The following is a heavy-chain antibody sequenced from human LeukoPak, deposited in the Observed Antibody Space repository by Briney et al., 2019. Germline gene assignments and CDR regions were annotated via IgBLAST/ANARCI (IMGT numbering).Heavy chain of an antibody. D-gene: IGHD1/OR15-1a*01. Sequence: PGSSLSLSCAVSGLTFSSYGVHWARQATGKAREWVAVISYDGSNRYYADSVKDRFTVSRDNAKNTLYLQMNSLRTEDTAVYYGAKCESWNNLSYDYHYAMDVWGQGTTVTVSS. CDR3: AKCESWNNLSYDYHYAMDV. J-gene: IGHJ6*02. CDR1: GLTFSSYG. V-gene: IGHV3-30*18. CDR2: ISYDGSNR.